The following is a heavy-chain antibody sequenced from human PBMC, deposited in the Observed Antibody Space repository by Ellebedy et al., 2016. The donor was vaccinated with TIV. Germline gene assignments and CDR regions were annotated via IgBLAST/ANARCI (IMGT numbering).Heavy chain of an antibody. CDR3: ARDSENGLDV. CDR2: INHSGST. J-gene: IGHJ6*02. V-gene: IGHV4-34*01. CDR1: GGSFSGYY. D-gene: IGHD1-26*01. Sequence: SQTLSLTCAVYGGSFSGYYWSWIRQPPGKGLEWIGEINHSGSTNYNPSLKSRVTISVDTSKNQFSLKLSSVTAADTAVYYCARDSENGLDVWGQGTQVTVSS.